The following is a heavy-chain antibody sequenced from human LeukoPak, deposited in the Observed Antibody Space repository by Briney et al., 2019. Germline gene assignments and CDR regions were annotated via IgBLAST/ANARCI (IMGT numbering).Heavy chain of an antibody. Sequence: GRSLRLSCAASGFTFSSYGMYWVRQAPGKGLEWVALIWNDGSNKYYADSVKGRFTISRDNSKNTLYLQMNSLRAEDTAVYYCARDLVSYSMDVWGQGTTVTVSS. CDR3: ARDLVSYSMDV. D-gene: IGHD6-13*01. J-gene: IGHJ6*02. CDR2: IWNDGSNK. V-gene: IGHV3-33*01. CDR1: GFTFSSYG.